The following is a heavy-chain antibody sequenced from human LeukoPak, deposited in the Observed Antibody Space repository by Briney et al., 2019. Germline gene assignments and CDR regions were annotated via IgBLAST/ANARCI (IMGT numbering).Heavy chain of an antibody. CDR2: ISSSSSYI. V-gene: IGHV3-21*04. Sequence: GGSLRLSCAASGFTFSSYSMNWVRQAPGKGLEWVSSISSSSSYIYYADSVKGRFTISRDNSKNTLYLQMNSLRAEDTAVYYCAKQGRDWLRDYYYYMDVWGKGTTVTISS. CDR1: GFTFSSYS. D-gene: IGHD3-9*01. CDR3: AKQGRDWLRDYYYYMDV. J-gene: IGHJ6*03.